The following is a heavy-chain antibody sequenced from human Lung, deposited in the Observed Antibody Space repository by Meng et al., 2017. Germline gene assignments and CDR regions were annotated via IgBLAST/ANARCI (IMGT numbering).Heavy chain of an antibody. CDR2: LSGGGFTT. Sequence: EVQVVESGGGVVQPGGSLRLSCAAFGFSFSSYAMSWVRHAPGKGLEWVSALSGGGFTTYYADSVKGRFAISRHNSKNTLYLQMNSLRAEDTALYYCAKYSYGLGDYLDYWGQGALVTVSS. J-gene: IGHJ4*02. CDR3: AKYSYGLGDYLDY. D-gene: IGHD3-10*01. V-gene: IGHV3-23*04. CDR1: GFSFSSYA.